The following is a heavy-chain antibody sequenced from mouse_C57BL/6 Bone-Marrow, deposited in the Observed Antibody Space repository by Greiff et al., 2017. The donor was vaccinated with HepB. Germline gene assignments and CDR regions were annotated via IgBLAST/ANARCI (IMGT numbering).Heavy chain of an antibody. D-gene: IGHD1-1*01. CDR2: IRLKSDNYAT. Sequence: EVQGVESGGGLVQPGGSMKLSCVASGFTFSNYWMNWVRQSPEKGLEWVAQIRLKSDNYATHYAESVKGRFTISRDDSKSSVSLQMNNLRAEDTGIYYCTGGGYYYGSSYGFAYWGQGTLVTVSA. J-gene: IGHJ3*01. V-gene: IGHV6-3*01. CDR1: GFTFSNYW. CDR3: TGGGYYYGSSYGFAY.